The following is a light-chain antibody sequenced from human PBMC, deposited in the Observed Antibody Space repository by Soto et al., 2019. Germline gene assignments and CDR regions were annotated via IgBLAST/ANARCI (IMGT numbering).Light chain of an antibody. CDR2: DDS. Sequence: QSALTQPASVSGSPGQWITISCTGTSSDVGGYNYVSWYQQHPGKAPKLMIYDDSNRPSGVSNRFSGSKSGNTASLTISGLQAEDEADYYCSSYTSSSTLVVFGGGTKLTVL. CDR1: SSDVGGYNY. V-gene: IGLV2-14*01. J-gene: IGLJ2*01. CDR3: SSYTSSSTLVV.